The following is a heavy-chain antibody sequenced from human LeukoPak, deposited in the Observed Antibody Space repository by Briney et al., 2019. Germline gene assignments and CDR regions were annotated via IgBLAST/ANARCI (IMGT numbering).Heavy chain of an antibody. CDR3: ARGGEPTSGWFPYYFDS. V-gene: IGHV6-1*01. J-gene: IGHJ4*02. D-gene: IGHD6-19*01. CDR1: GDSVSSTSTA. Sequence: SQTLSLTCAISGDSVSSTSTAWSWIRQSPSRGLEWLGRTYYRSKWYNDYAVSVKVRITIHPDTSKNQFSLQLNSVTPEDTAIYYCARGGEPTSGWFPYYFDSWGQGALVTVSS. CDR2: TYYRSKWYN.